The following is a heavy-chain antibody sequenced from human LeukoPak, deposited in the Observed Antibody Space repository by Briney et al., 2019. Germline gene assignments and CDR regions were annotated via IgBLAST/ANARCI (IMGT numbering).Heavy chain of an antibody. CDR2: ISSSSSYI. J-gene: IGHJ4*02. Sequence: ETLSLTCAVYGGSFSGYYWSWIRQPPGKGLEWVSSISSSSSYIYYADSVKGRFTISRDNAKNSLYLQMNSLRAEDTALYYCARPGFGELFGYFDYWGQGTLVTVSS. D-gene: IGHD3-10*01. CDR3: ARPGFGELFGYFDY. CDR1: GGSFSGYY. V-gene: IGHV3-21*04.